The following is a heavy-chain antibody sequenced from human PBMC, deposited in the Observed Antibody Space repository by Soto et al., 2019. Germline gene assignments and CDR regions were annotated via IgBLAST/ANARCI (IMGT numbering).Heavy chain of an antibody. CDR2: IIPIFGVT. V-gene: IGHV1-69*08. J-gene: IGHJ4*02. CDR3: VRDWESTTQTWGFGDS. D-gene: IGHD1-1*01. Sequence: QVQLVQSGAEVKKPGSSVKVSCRASGGTLTGYIIPWGRRAPGQGLEWLGGIIPIFGVTNYAQKFQDRVTITADRSTTTAYMELSRLRSEDTAVYYCVRDWESTTQTWGFGDSWGQGTLVTVSS. CDR1: GGTLTGYI.